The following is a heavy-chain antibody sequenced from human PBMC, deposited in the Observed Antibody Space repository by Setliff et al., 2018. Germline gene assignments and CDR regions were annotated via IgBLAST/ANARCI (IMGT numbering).Heavy chain of an antibody. Sequence: PGESLKISCKGSGYSFSTCWIGWVRQMPGKGLEWMGIIYPGDSITRYSPSFQGQVTISVDKSINTAYLQWSSLKASDTAMYYCARHLVVVPAATYGMDVWGQGTTVTVSS. CDR3: ARHLVVVPAATYGMDV. CDR2: IYPGDSIT. CDR1: GYSFSTCW. V-gene: IGHV5-51*01. D-gene: IGHD2-2*01. J-gene: IGHJ6*02.